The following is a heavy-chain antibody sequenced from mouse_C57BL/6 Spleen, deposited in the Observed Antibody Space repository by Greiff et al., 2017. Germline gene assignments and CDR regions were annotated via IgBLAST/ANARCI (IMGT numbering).Heavy chain of an antibody. D-gene: IGHD1-1*01. CDR1: GYTFTSYG. V-gene: IGHV1-81*01. CDR3: ARSGYYGSPHYFDY. CDR2: IYPRSGNT. J-gene: IGHJ2*01. Sequence: VKLQESGAELARPGASVKLSCKASGYTFTSYGISWVKQRTGQGLEWIGEIYPRSGNTYYNEKFKGKATLTADKSSSTAYMELRSLTSEDSAVYFCARSGYYGSPHYFDYWGQGTTLTVSS.